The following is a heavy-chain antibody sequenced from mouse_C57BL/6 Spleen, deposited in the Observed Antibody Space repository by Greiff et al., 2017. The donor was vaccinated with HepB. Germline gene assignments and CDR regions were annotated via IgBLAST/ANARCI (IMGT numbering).Heavy chain of an antibody. CDR2: ISNGGGST. Sequence: EVKLVESGGGLVQPGGSLKLSCAASGFTFSDYYMYWVRQTPEKRLEWVAYISNGGGSTYYPDTVKGRFTISRDNAKNTLYLQMIRLKSEDTAMYYCARNGNQYYYAMDYWGQGTSVTVSS. D-gene: IGHD2-1*01. J-gene: IGHJ4*01. CDR3: ARNGNQYYYAMDY. CDR1: GFTFSDYY. V-gene: IGHV5-12*01.